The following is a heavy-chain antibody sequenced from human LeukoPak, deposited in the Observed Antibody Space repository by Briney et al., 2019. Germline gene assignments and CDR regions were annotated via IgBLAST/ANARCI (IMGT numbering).Heavy chain of an antibody. CDR2: ISSSGSTI. D-gene: IGHD4-17*01. CDR3: SRVPTDH. CDR1: GFTFRIYE. Sequence: GGSLRLSCGVSGFTFRIYEMKWVRQAPGKGLEWGSYISSSGSTIYYADSVKARFTISRDHAKNSLDLEMHSLRAGDTAVCYCSRVPTDHWGQGTLVTVSS. V-gene: IGHV3-48*03. J-gene: IGHJ4*02.